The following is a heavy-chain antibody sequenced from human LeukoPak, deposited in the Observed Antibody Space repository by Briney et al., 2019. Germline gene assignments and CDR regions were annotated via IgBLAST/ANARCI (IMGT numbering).Heavy chain of an antibody. D-gene: IGHD3-3*01. CDR1: GYTFTIYD. CDR2: MNPNSGNT. Sequence: ASVKVSCKASGYTFTIYDINWVRQATGQGLEWMGWMNPNSGNTGYAQKFQGRVTITRNTSISTAYMELSSLRSEDTAVYYCARGGLRFSGYYYYYMDVWGKGTTVTVSS. V-gene: IGHV1-8*03. CDR3: ARGGLRFSGYYYYYMDV. J-gene: IGHJ6*03.